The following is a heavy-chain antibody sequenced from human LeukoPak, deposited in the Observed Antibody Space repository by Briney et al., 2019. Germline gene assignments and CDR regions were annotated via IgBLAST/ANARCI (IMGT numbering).Heavy chain of an antibody. CDR2: INHSGST. CDR3: ARGLVPSDY. Sequence: SESLSLTCAVYGGSFSGYYWSWIRQPPGKGLEWIGEINHSGSTNYNPSLKSRVTISVDTTKNQFSLKLSSVTAADTAVYYCARGLVPSDYWGQGTLVTVSS. CDR1: GGSFSGYY. J-gene: IGHJ4*02. D-gene: IGHD3-10*01. V-gene: IGHV4-34*01.